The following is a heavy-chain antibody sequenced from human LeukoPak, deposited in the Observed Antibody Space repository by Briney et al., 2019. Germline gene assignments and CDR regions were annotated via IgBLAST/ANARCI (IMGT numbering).Heavy chain of an antibody. CDR2: IYYSGST. CDR3: ARRRSHGCHYVLDY. V-gene: IGHV4-59*08. J-gene: IGHJ4*02. CDR1: GGSISNYY. Sequence: SSETLSLTCTVSGGSISNYYWSWIRQSPGKGLEWIGYIYYSGSTSYNPSLKSRVTISVDTSKNQFSLKLSSVTAADTAVYYCARRRSHGCHYVLDYWGQGTLVTVSS. D-gene: IGHD2-15*01.